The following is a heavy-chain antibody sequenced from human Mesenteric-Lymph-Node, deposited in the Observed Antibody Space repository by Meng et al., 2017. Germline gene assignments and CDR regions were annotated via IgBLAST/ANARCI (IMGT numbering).Heavy chain of an antibody. D-gene: IGHD1-26*01. CDR1: GGTFSSYA. Sequence: SVKVSCKASGGTFSSYAISWVRQAPGQGLEWMGGIIPIFGTANYAQKFQGRVTITADESTSTAYMELSSLRSEDTAVYYCARVGFGGSYCPDDAFNIWGQGTMVTVSS. CDR3: ARVGFGGSYCPDDAFNI. CDR2: IIPIFGTA. V-gene: IGHV1-69*13. J-gene: IGHJ3*02.